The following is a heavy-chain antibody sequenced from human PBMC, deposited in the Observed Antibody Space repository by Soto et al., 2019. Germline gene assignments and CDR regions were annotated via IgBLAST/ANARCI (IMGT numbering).Heavy chain of an antibody. D-gene: IGHD3-16*02. CDR3: ARGLIVGFDP. Sequence: SSETLSLTCTVSGGSISSYYWSWIRQPPGKGLEWIGYIYYSGSTNYDPSLKSRVTISVDTSKNQFSLKLSSVTAADTAVYYCARGLIVGFDPWGQGTLVTVSS. CDR2: IYYSGST. J-gene: IGHJ5*02. CDR1: GGSISSYY. V-gene: IGHV4-59*01.